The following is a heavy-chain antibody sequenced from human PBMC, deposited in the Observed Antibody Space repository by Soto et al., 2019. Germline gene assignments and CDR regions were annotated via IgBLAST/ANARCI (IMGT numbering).Heavy chain of an antibody. CDR3: ARGIAAADFYDY. CDR1: GFSLSTSGMC. Sequence: SGPTLVNPTQTLTLTCTFSGFSLSTSGMCVSWIRQPPGNALEWLALIDWDDDKYYSTSLKTRLTISKDTSKNQVVLTMTNMDPVDTATYYCARGIAAADFYDYWGQGTLVTVSS. V-gene: IGHV2-70*01. J-gene: IGHJ4*02. D-gene: IGHD6-13*01. CDR2: IDWDDDK.